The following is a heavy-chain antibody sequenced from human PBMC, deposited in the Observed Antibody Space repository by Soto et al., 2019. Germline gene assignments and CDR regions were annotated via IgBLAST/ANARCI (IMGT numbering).Heavy chain of an antibody. Sequence: QVQLQESGAGLVKPSETLSLTCTVSGGSISSYYWSWIRQPPGKGLEWIGYIYYSGSTNYNPSLKSRVTISVDTSKNQFSLKLSSVTAADTAVYYCARGWGGYFQHWGQGTLVTVSS. CDR2: IYYSGST. D-gene: IGHD7-27*01. V-gene: IGHV4-59*01. CDR1: GGSISSYY. J-gene: IGHJ1*01. CDR3: ARGWGGYFQH.